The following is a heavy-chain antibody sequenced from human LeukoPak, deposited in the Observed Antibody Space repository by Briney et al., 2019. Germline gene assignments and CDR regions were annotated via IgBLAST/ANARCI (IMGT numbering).Heavy chain of an antibody. CDR1: GFTFNNYG. D-gene: IGHD1-26*01. CDR2: VSYDGGSQ. J-gene: IGHJ4*02. CDR3: ARDRRRKERSGSYY. Sequence: GGSLRLSCGASGFTFNNYGMHWVRQAPGKGLEWVAVVSYDGGSQRYADSVQGRFTISRDNSKNMVFLQMDSLRAEDTAVYYCARDRRRKERSGSYYWGQGTLVTVSS. V-gene: IGHV3-30*03.